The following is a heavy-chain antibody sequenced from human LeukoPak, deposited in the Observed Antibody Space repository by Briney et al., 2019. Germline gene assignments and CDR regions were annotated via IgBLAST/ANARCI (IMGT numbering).Heavy chain of an antibody. CDR2: ISGDGDRT. V-gene: IGHV3-43*02. D-gene: IGHD5-12*01. CDR3: AKDRGYEVVFDP. J-gene: IGHJ5*02. CDR1: GINFNTYA. Sequence: GGSLRLSCAASGINFNTYAMHWVRQAPGKGLEWVSLISGDGDRTSYADSVKGRFTISRDNDKNSLYLQMNSLRIEDTALYYCAKDRGYEVVFDPWGQGTLVAVPS.